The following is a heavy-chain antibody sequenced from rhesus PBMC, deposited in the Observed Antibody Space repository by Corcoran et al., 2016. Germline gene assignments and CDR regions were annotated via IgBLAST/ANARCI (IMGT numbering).Heavy chain of an antibody. CDR3: ARDQSGVIIIHY. D-gene: IGHD3-34*01. J-gene: IGHJ4*01. CDR2: ISGRSRST. CDR1: GGSISSSNW. V-gene: IGHV4S19*01. Sequence: QVQLQESGPGLVKPSETLSLTCAVSGGSISSSNWWSWIRQPPGKGLEWIGYISGRSRSTYSNPSLKSRVTISKDTSKNPSSLKLSSVTAADTAVYYCARDQSGVIIIHYWGQGVLVTVSS.